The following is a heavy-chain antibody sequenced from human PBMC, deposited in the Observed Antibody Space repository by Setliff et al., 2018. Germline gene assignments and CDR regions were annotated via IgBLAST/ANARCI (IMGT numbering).Heavy chain of an antibody. D-gene: IGHD3-22*01. Sequence: PSETLSLTCTVSGDSISSYYWSWIRQPAGKGLEWIGRIYTSGSTNYNPSLKSRVTMSVDTSKNQFSLKLSSVTAADTAVYYCARESRYYYDNLGTLDYWGQGTLVTVSS. J-gene: IGHJ4*02. CDR2: IYTSGST. CDR1: GDSISSYY. V-gene: IGHV4-4*07. CDR3: ARESRYYYDNLGTLDY.